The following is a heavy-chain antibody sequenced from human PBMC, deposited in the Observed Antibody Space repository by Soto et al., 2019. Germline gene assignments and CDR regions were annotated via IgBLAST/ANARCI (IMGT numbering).Heavy chain of an antibody. CDR1: GYTFTNYA. Sequence: QVQLVQSGAEVKKPGASVKVSCKASGYTFTNYAMHWVRQAPGQRLEWMGWINAGNGNTKYSQKFQGRVTITRDTSASTAYMELSGLRSEDTAVYSCARDLGFGLSDYWGQGTLVTVSS. CDR3: ARDLGFGLSDY. CDR2: INAGNGNT. D-gene: IGHD3-10*01. J-gene: IGHJ4*02. V-gene: IGHV1-3*01.